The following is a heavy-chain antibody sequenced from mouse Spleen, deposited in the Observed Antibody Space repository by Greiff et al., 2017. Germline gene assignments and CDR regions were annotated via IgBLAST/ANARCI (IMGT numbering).Heavy chain of an antibody. J-gene: IGHJ2*01. CDR1: GYTFTSYW. CDR3: ALYYRYYVDY. D-gene: IGHD2-14*01. CDR2: INPSNGGT. V-gene: IGHV1-53*01. Sequence: VQLQQPGTELVKPGASVKLSCKASGYTFTSYWMHWVKQRPGQGLEWIGNINPSNGGTYYNEKFKSKATLTVDKSSSTAYLQLSSLTSEDTAIEYSALYYRYYVDYWGEGTTITVSS.